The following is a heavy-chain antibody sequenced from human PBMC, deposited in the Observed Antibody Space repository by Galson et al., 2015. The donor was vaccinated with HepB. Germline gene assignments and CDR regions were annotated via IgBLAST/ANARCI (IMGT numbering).Heavy chain of an antibody. D-gene: IGHD3-10*01. CDR2: INHSGST. CDR1: GGSFSGYY. V-gene: IGHV4-34*01. J-gene: IGHJ4*02. Sequence: LSLTCAVYGGSFSGYYWSWIRQPPGKGLEWIGEINHSGSTNYNPSLKSRVTISVDTSKNQFSLKLSSVTAADTAVYYCARGPGYYYGSGSYYRSDYWGQGTLVTVSS. CDR3: ARGPGYYYGSGSYYRSDY.